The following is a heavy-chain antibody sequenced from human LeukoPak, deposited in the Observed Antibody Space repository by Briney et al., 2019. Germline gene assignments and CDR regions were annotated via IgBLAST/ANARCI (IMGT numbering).Heavy chain of an antibody. J-gene: IGHJ3*01. CDR1: GYTFTDYY. D-gene: IGHD6-13*01. V-gene: IGHV1-2*02. Sequence: WASVKVSCKASGYTFTDYYVHWMRQAPGQGLEWMGWINLNSGDTRYAQRFQGRLTVTRDTSISTAYMDLNGLRSDDTAVYYCARDSIEAPGLVFDFWGQETMVTISS. CDR3: ARDSIEAPGLVFDF. CDR2: INLNSGDT.